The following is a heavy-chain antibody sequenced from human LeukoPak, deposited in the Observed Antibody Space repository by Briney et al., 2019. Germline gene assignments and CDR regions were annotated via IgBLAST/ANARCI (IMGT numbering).Heavy chain of an antibody. J-gene: IGHJ4*02. V-gene: IGHV3-21*01. CDR3: ARGYDSSGYYPGALDY. D-gene: IGHD3-22*01. CDR2: ISVRSSHI. CDR1: GLTFSSYSSTYN. Sequence: GGSLRLSCAASGLTFSSYSSTYNMNWVRQAPGKGLAWVSSISVRSSHIYYADSVKGRFTISRDNAKNSLYLQMNSLRAEDTAVYFCARGYDSSGYYPGALDYWGQGTLVTVSS.